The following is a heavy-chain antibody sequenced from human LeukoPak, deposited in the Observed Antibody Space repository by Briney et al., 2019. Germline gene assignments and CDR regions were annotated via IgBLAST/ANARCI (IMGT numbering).Heavy chain of an antibody. J-gene: IGHJ6*02. CDR1: GFTVSSNY. V-gene: IGHV3-66*01. Sequence: PGGSLRLSCAASGFTVSSNYMSWVRQAPGKGLEWVSVIYSGGSTYYADSVKGRFTISRDNSKNMLYLQMNSLRAEDTAVYYCARDIYYGSGSYYTKLYYYYGMDVWGQGTTVTVSS. CDR3: ARDIYYGSGSYYTKLYYYYGMDV. CDR2: IYSGGST. D-gene: IGHD3-10*01.